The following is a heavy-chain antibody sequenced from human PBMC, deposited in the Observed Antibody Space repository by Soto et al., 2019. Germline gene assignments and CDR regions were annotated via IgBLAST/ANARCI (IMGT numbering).Heavy chain of an antibody. CDR2: ISYDGSNK. J-gene: IGHJ4*02. Sequence: QVQLVESGGGVVQPGRSLRLSCAASGFTFSSYAMHWVRQAPGKGLEWVAVISYDGSNKYYADSVKGRFTISRDNSKNTLYLQMNSLRAEDTAVYYCARSGAVVSGLWADYWGQGTLVTVSS. D-gene: IGHD6-25*01. CDR3: ARSGAVVSGLWADY. V-gene: IGHV3-30-3*01. CDR1: GFTFSSYA.